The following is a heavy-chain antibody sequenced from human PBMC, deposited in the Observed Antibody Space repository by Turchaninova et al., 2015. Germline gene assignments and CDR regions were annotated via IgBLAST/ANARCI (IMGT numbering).Heavy chain of an antibody. CDR1: GFSLSNARMG. V-gene: IGHV2-26*01. D-gene: IGHD6-13*01. J-gene: IGHJ5*02. Sequence: QVTLKESGPVLVKPTETLTLTCTVSGFSLSNARMGVSWIRQPPGKALEWLAHIFSNDEKSYSTSLKSRLTISKATTKRQVVLTRTNMNPVDTATYYCARRISSSWYLSGRADPWGQGTLVTVSS. CDR2: IFSNDEK. CDR3: ARRISSSWYLSGRADP.